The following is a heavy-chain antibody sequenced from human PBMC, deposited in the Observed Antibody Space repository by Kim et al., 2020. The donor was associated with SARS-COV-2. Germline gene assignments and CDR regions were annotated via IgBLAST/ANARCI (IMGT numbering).Heavy chain of an antibody. CDR1: GGSISSYY. D-gene: IGHD3-10*01. V-gene: IGHV4-59*01. J-gene: IGHJ4*02. Sequence: SETLSLTCTVSGGSISSYYWSWIRQPPGKGLEWIGYIYYSGSTNYNPSLKSRVTISVDTSKNQFSLKLSSVTAADTAVYYCARDTTPYYGSGGYWGSFDYWGQGTLVTVSS. CDR3: ARDTTPYYGSGGYWGSFDY. CDR2: IYYSGST.